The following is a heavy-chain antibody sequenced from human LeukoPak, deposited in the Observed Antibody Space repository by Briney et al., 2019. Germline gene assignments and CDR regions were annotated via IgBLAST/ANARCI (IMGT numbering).Heavy chain of an antibody. CDR2: ISSDGTDT. Sequence: GGSLRLSCAASGFTFSSYEMNWVRQAPGKGLVWVSRISSDGTDTTYAASVKGRFTISRDNAKNTLYLQMDSLRAEDTAVYYCARDVNHAMDVWGQGTTVIVSS. CDR3: ARDVNHAMDV. V-gene: IGHV3-74*01. J-gene: IGHJ6*02. CDR1: GFTFSSYE.